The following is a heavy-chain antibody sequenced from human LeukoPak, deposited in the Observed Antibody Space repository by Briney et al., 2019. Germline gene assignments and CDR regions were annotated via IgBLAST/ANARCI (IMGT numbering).Heavy chain of an antibody. J-gene: IGHJ4*02. D-gene: IGHD5-12*01. V-gene: IGHV3-30*18. CDR2: ISYDGSNK. CDR3: AKGRGYSGYDYNYFDY. CDR1: GFTFSTYG. Sequence: PGGSLRLSCAASGFTFSTYGMHWVRQAPGKGLEWVAVISYDGSNKYYADSVKGRFTISRDNSKNTLYLQMNSLRAEDTAVYYCAKGRGYSGYDYNYFDYWGQGTLVTVSS.